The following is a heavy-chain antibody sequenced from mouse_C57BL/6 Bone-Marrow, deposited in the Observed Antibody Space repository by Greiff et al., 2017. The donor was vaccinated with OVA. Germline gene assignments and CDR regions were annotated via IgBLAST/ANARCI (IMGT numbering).Heavy chain of an antibody. V-gene: IGHV14-4*01. CDR1: GFNIKDDY. CDR3: RNWGAMDY. CDR2: IDPENGDT. D-gene: IGHD4-1*01. Sequence: VQLQQSGAELVRPGASVKLSCTASGFNIKDDYMHWVKQRPEQGLEWIGWIDPENGDTEYASKFQGKATITADTSSNTAYLQLSSLTSEDTAVYYCRNWGAMDYWGQGTSVTVSS. J-gene: IGHJ4*01.